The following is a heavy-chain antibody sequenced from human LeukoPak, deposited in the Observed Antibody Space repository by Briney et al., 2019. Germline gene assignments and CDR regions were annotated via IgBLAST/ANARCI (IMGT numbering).Heavy chain of an antibody. Sequence: GGSLRLSCAASGFTFSSYAMHWVRQAPGKGLEWVAVISYDGSNKYYADSVKGRFTISRDNSKNTLYLQMNSLRAEDTAVYYCARDDRSWFDPWGQGTLVTVSS. J-gene: IGHJ5*02. CDR1: GFTFSSYA. CDR3: ARDDRSWFDP. V-gene: IGHV3-30-3*01. CDR2: ISYDGSNK.